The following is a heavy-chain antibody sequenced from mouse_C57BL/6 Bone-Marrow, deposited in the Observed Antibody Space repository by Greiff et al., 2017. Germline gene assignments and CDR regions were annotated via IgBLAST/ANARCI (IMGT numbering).Heavy chain of an antibody. J-gene: IGHJ4*01. V-gene: IGHV1-50*01. CDR2: IDPSDSYT. CDR3: AREEDYDLAMDY. CDR1: GYTFTSYW. D-gene: IGHD2-4*01. Sequence: QVQLQQPGAELVKPGASVKLSCKASGYTFTSYWMQWVKQRPGQGLEWIGEIDPSDSYTNYNQKFKGKATLTVDTSSSPAYMQLSSLTSEDSAVYYCAREEDYDLAMDYWGQGPSVTVSS.